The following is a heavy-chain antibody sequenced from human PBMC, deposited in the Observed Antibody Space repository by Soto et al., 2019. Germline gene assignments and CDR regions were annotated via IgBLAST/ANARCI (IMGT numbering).Heavy chain of an antibody. CDR2: INPNSGGT. J-gene: IGHJ6*02. D-gene: IGHD2-2*02. CDR3: ARSLTEGYCTITGCYTRPLYGMDV. V-gene: IGHV1-2*02. Sequence: ASVKVSCKASGYTFSGYYIHWLRQAPGQGLEWMGWINPNSGGTNYAQKFQGRVTVTRDTPTSTAYMELSRLTSDDTAVYYCARSLTEGYCTITGCYTRPLYGMDVWGQGTKVTV. CDR1: GYTFSGYY.